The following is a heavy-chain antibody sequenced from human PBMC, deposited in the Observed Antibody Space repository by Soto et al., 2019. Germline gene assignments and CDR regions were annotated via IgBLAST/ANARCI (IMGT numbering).Heavy chain of an antibody. CDR3: ATIPRGGTYWGWFDR. D-gene: IGHD7-27*01. CDR2: ITNSGFT. J-gene: IGHJ5*02. V-gene: IGHV4-61*01. Sequence: QVQLQESGPGVVKPSETLSLTCTVSGGSVISDTNYWTWIRQPPGKGLEWVAYITNSGFTKYNPSLKSRVTISVDTSKSQFSLNLNSVTAADTAVYYCATIPRGGTYWGWFDRWGQGTLVTVSS. CDR1: GGSVISDTNY.